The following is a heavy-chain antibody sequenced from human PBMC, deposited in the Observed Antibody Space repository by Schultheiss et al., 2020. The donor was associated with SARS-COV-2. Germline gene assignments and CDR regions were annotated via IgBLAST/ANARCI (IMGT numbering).Heavy chain of an antibody. CDR3: ARDTVGINAFDI. CDR1: GGSISSGGYS. D-gene: IGHD1-26*01. V-gene: IGHV4-61*02. J-gene: IGHJ3*02. CDR2: IYTSGST. Sequence: SQTLSLTCAVSGGSISSGGYSWSWIRQPPGKGLEWIGRIYTSGSTNYNPSLKSRVTMSVDTSKNQFSLKLSSVTAADTAVYYCARDTVGINAFDIWGQGTMVTVSS.